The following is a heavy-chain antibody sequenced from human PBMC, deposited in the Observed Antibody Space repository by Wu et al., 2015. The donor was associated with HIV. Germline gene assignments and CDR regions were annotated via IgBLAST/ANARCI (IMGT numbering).Heavy chain of an antibody. CDR2: FIPIFGKA. CDR3: ATAPGDYGYDFDH. D-gene: IGHD4-17*01. V-gene: IGHV1-69*01. J-gene: IGHJ4*02. Sequence: QVQLVQSGAEVKKPGASVKVSCKASGYTFTSYYMHWVRQAPGQGLEWMGGFIPIFGKAKHAQRFQGRVAITTDESASTVYLELNSLRSDDTAVYFCATAPGDYGYDFDHWGQGTLVTVSS. CDR1: GYTFTSYY.